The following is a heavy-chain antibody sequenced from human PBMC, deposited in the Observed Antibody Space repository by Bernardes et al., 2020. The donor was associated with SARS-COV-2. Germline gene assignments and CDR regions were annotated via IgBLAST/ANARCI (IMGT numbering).Heavy chain of an antibody. V-gene: IGHV4-31*03. J-gene: IGHJ5*02. CDR1: GGSISSGGYY. CDR3: ARGDNWNDGWFDP. Sequence: SETLSLTCTVSGGSISSGGYYWSWIRQHPGKGLEWIGYIYGSGNIRYNPSLKSRVTMSVDTSKNQFSLEMSSVTAADTAVYYCARGDNWNDGWFDPWGQGILVTVSS. D-gene: IGHD1-20*01. CDR2: IYGSGNI.